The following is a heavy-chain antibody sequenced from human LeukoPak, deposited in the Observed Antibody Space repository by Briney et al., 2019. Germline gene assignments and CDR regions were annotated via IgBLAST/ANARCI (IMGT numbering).Heavy chain of an antibody. D-gene: IGHD3-10*01. CDR1: GDSVSSNSAA. CDR2: TYYRSKWFY. V-gene: IGHV6-1*01. CDR3: TRDSGLGNDAFDV. J-gene: IGHJ3*01. Sequence: KTSQTLSLTCAISGDSVSSNSAAWDWIRQSPSRGLEWLGRTYYRSKWFYDYAVSVKSRITINPDTSKNQFSLLLNSVTPEDTAVYYCTRDSGLGNDAFDVWGQGTMVTVSS.